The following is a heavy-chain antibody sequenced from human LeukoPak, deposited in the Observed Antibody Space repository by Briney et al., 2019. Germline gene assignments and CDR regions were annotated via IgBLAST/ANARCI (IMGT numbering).Heavy chain of an antibody. CDR1: XXXXXXXG. J-gene: IGHJ4*02. D-gene: IGHD4/OR15-4a*01. V-gene: IGHV1-18*01. Sequence: ASVKXSXKXXXXXXXXXGXXXVRQAPGQGLEWMGWISVYNDNTNYIQKLQGRVAMTTDTSTSTAYMELKSLRSDDTAVYYCARVGVQATGIDYWGQGTLVTVSS. CDR2: ISVYNDNT. CDR3: ARVGVQATGIDY.